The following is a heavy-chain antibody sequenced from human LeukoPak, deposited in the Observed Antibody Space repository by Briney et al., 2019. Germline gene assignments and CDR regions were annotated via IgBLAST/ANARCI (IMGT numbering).Heavy chain of an antibody. J-gene: IGHJ4*02. CDR1: GFTFSSSA. CDR3: AKQLGYCSDGSCYFPY. Sequence: GGSLGLSCASSGFTFSSSAMSWVRQARGKGLEGVSAISNNGGYTYYEDSVQGRFTISRDNSKSTLCLQMNSLRAEDTAVYYCAKQLGYCSDGSCYFPYWGQGTLVTVSS. D-gene: IGHD2-15*01. CDR2: ISNNGGYT. V-gene: IGHV3-23*01.